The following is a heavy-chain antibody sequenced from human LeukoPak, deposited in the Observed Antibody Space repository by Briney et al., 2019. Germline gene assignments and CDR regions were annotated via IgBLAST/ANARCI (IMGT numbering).Heavy chain of an antibody. CDR1: GFTFSDYY. CDR2: ISSSRRYI. CDR3: ASVPGYSDY. D-gene: IGHD3-9*01. Sequence: GGALRLSCAASGFTFSDYYMSWVRQAPGKGLEGVASISSSRRYIYYADSVKGRFTISRDNAKNSLYLQMNSLRAEDTAVYYCASVPGYSDYWGQGTLVTVSS. J-gene: IGHJ4*02. V-gene: IGHV3-11*06.